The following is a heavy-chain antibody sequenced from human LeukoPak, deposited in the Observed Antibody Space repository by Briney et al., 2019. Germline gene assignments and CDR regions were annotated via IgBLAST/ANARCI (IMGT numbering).Heavy chain of an antibody. CDR3: ARAWYYYGMDV. J-gene: IGHJ6*02. CDR2: IYYSGST. V-gene: IGHV4-59*01. CDR1: GGSISSYY. Sequence: SETLSLTCTVSGGSISSYYWSWIRQPPGKGLEWIGYIYYSGSTNYNPSLKIRVTISVDTSKNQFSLKLSSVTAADTAVYYCARAWYYYGMDVWGQGTTVTVSS.